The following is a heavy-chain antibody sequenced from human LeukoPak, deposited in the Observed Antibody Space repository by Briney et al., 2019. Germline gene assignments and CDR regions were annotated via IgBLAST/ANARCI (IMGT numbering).Heavy chain of an antibody. CDR1: GYTFTSYD. CDR3: ARGVDTAMVGGHYMDV. J-gene: IGHJ6*03. Sequence: GASVKVSCKASGYTFTSYDINWVRQATGQGLEWMGIINPSGGSTSYAQKFQGRVTMTRDMSTSTVYMELSSLRSEDTAVYYCARGVDTAMVGGHYMDVWGKGTTVTVSS. D-gene: IGHD5-18*01. CDR2: INPSGGST. V-gene: IGHV1-46*01.